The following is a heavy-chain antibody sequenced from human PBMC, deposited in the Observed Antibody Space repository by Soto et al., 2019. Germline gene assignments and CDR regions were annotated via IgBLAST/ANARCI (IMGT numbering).Heavy chain of an antibody. CDR1: GGTFSSYA. J-gene: IGHJ6*02. CDR2: IIPIFGTA. V-gene: IGHV1-69*13. CDR3: ARVGYCSGGSCYYYYYYGMDV. Sequence: SVKVSCKASGGTFSSYAISWVRQAPGQGLEWMGGIIPIFGTANYAQKFQGRVTITADESTSTAYMELSSLRSEDTAVYYCARVGYCSGGSCYYYYYYGMDVWGQGTTVTVSS. D-gene: IGHD2-15*01.